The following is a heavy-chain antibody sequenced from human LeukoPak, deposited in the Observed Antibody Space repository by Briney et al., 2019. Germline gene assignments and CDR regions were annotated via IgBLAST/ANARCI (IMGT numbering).Heavy chain of an antibody. D-gene: IGHD6-13*01. J-gene: IGHJ4*02. CDR3: AKSSGAAGWYYFDY. CDR2: ISGSGGST. Sequence: GGSLRLSCAASGFTFSSYGMSWVRQAPGKGLGWVSAISGSGGSTYYADSVKGRFTISRDNSKNTLYLQMNSLRAEDTAVYYCAKSSGAAGWYYFDYWGQGTLVTVSS. V-gene: IGHV3-23*01. CDR1: GFTFSSYG.